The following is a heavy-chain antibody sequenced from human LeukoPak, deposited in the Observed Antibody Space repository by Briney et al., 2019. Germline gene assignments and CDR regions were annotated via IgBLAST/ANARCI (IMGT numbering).Heavy chain of an antibody. D-gene: IGHD6-19*01. J-gene: IGHJ4*02. CDR1: GGSISSSSYY. CDR2: IYYSGYT. CDR3: TRENWSSSGWSPWDY. V-gene: IGHV4-39*07. Sequence: PSETLSLTCTVSGGSISSSSYYWGWIRQPPGKGLEWIGSIYYSGYTYYNPSLKSRVTISVDTSKNQFSLKLTSVTAADTAVYHCTRENWSSSGWSPWDYWGQETLVTVSS.